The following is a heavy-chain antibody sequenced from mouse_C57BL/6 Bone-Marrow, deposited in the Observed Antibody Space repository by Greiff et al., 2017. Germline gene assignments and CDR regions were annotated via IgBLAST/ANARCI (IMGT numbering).Heavy chain of an antibody. Sequence: QVQLQQPGAELVRPGSSVKLSCKASGYTFTSYWMHWVKQRPIQGLEWIGNIDPSDSETHYNQKFKDKATLTVDKSSSTAYMQLSSLTSEDSEVYYCARWGYGYFDVWGTGTTVTVSS. V-gene: IGHV1-52*01. CDR3: ARWGYGYFDV. J-gene: IGHJ1*03. CDR1: GYTFTSYW. CDR2: IDPSDSET.